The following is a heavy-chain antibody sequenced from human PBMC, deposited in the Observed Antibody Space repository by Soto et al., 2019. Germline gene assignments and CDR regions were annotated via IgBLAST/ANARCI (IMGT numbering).Heavy chain of an antibody. D-gene: IGHD1-26*01. CDR2: IDWDDDK. J-gene: IGHJ6*02. CDR1: GFSLSTSGMC. CDR3: ARNYRHGYYYGMDV. V-gene: IGHV2-70*01. Sequence: SGPTLVNPTQTLTLTCTFSGFSLSTSGMCVSWIRQPPGKALEWLALIDWDDDKYYSTSLKTRLTISKDTSKNQVVLTMTSMDPVDTATYYCARNYRHGYYYGMDVWGQGTTVTVSS.